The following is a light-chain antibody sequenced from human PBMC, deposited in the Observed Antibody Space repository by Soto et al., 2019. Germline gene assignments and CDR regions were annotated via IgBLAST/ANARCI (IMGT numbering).Light chain of an antibody. J-gene: IGKJ4*01. CDR1: QSVSIN. Sequence: EIVMTQSPATLSVSPGERATLSCRASQSVSINLAWYQHKPGQAPRLLISGASTRATGIPARFSGSGSGTEFPLPISSLQSEEFAVYYCQQFHNWPLTFGGGTKVEIK. V-gene: IGKV3-15*01. CDR2: GAS. CDR3: QQFHNWPLT.